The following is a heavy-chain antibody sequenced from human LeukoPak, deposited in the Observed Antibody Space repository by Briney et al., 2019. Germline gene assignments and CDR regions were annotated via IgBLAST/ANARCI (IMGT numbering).Heavy chain of an antibody. Sequence: GGSLRLCCAASGFTFGNYGMSWVRHAPGKGLERVSGINWNGGSTGYADSVEGRFTISRDNAKNSQYLQMNSLRVEDTALYYCARVQTYGDSRLLLDYWGQGTLVTVSS. D-gene: IGHD4-17*01. J-gene: IGHJ4*02. CDR1: GFTFGNYG. V-gene: IGHV3-20*04. CDR3: ARVQTYGDSRLLLDY. CDR2: INWNGGST.